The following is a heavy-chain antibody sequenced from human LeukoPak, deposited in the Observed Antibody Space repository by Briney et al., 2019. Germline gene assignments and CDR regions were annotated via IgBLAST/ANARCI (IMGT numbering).Heavy chain of an antibody. J-gene: IGHJ6*03. CDR2: IYYSGST. D-gene: IGHD3-10*01. CDR3: ARDSGYYGSGSYYKNYYYYYMDV. V-gene: IGHV4-59*11. CDR1: GGSISSHY. Sequence: SETLSLTCTVSGGSISSHYWSWIRQPPGKGLEWIGYIYYSGSTNYNPSLKSRVTISVDTSKNQFSLKLSSVTAADTAVYYCARDSGYYGSGSYYKNYYYYYMDVWGKGTTVTVSS.